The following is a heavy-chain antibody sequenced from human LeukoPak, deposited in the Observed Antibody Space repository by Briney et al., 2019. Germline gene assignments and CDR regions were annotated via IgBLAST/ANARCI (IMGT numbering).Heavy chain of an antibody. J-gene: IGHJ5*02. Sequence: ASVKVSCKASGGTFSSYAISWVRQAPGQGLEWMGRIIPILGIANYAQKFQGRVTITADKSTSTAYMELSSLRSEDTAVYYCARGKFKEYSSSGRSFDPGGQGTLVTVSS. D-gene: IGHD6-6*01. V-gene: IGHV1-69*04. CDR1: GGTFSSYA. CDR3: ARGKFKEYSSSGRSFDP. CDR2: IIPILGIA.